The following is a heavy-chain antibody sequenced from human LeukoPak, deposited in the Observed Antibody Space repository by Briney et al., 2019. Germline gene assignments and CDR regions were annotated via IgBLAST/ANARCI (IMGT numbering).Heavy chain of an antibody. V-gene: IGHV3-43*01. D-gene: IGHD3-10*02. Sequence: GVSLRLSCATSGFNFDRYTIHWVRQAPGKGLEWVSLAGWAGGTTFYSDSVRGRFTISRDSGRKSVYLQMNSLTTDDTAFYFCAKELDTMFFDYWGQGALVTVSS. CDR2: AGWAGGTT. J-gene: IGHJ4*02. CDR3: AKELDTMFFDY. CDR1: GFNFDRYT.